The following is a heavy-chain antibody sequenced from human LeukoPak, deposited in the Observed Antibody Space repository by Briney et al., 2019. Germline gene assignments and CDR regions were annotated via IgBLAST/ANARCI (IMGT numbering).Heavy chain of an antibody. CDR3: ARATAGSNYYYYYMDV. CDR2: ISSSSSYI. Sequence: PGGSLRLSCAASGFTFSSYSMNWVRQAPGKGLEWVSSISSSSSYIYYADSVKGRFTISRDNAKNSLYLQMNSLRAEDTAVYYCARATAGSNYYYYYMDVWGKGTTVTVSS. J-gene: IGHJ6*03. CDR1: GFTFSSYS. D-gene: IGHD6-13*01. V-gene: IGHV3-21*01.